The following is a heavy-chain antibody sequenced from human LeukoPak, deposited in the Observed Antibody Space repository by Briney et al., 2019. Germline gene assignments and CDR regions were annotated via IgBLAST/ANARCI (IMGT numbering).Heavy chain of an antibody. CDR2: MNPNSGNT. CDR1: GYTFTSYG. V-gene: IGHV1-8*02. J-gene: IGHJ5*02. D-gene: IGHD2-2*03. Sequence: ASVKVSCKASGYTFTSYGISWVRQATGQGLEWMGWMNPNSGNTGYAQKFQGRVTMTRNTSISTAYMELSSLRSEDTAVYYCARGRGGYFPFDPWGQGTLVTVSS. CDR3: ARGRGGYFPFDP.